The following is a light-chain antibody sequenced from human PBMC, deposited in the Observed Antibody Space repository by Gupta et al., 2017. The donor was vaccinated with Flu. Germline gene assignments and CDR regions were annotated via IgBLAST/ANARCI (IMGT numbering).Light chain of an antibody. V-gene: IGLV2-8*01. J-gene: IGLJ2*01. CDR3: SSYAGNNNLV. CDR1: SSDVGSYNS. CDR2: EVS. Sequence: QSALTHPPSTLGAPGQSVTISCTGTSSDVGSYNSVSWYQQHPGKAPQLMIYEVSKRPSGVPDRFSGSKSGNTSSLTVSGLQAEDEADYYCSSYAGNNNLVFGGGTKLTVL.